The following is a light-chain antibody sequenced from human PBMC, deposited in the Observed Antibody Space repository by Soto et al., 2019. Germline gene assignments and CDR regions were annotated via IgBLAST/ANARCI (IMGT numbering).Light chain of an antibody. J-gene: IGKJ4*01. Sequence: DIQLTQSPSFLSASVGDRVTITCRASQGISSYLAWYQQKPGKAPKLLIYAAYTLQSGDPSRFSGSGSGTEFSSTISSLQHEDFAAYSCQQLNSYPFLTFGGGTKVEIK. V-gene: IGKV1-9*01. CDR1: QGISSY. CDR3: QQLNSYPFLT. CDR2: AAY.